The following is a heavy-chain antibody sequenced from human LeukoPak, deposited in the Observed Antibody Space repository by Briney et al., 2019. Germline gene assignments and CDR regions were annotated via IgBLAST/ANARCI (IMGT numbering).Heavy chain of an antibody. CDR3: AREWGVITMVLGVIRGGWFDP. V-gene: IGHV4-61*02. D-gene: IGHD3-10*01. CDR1: GGSISSGSYY. CDR2: IYTSGST. J-gene: IGHJ5*01. Sequence: SETLSLTCTVSGGSISSGSYYWSWIRQPAGKGLEWIGRIYTSGSTNYNPSLKSPAPMSVDTSKNHFSLKVCSLTAAETATYYCAREWGVITMVLGVIRGGWFDPWGQGTLVTVSS.